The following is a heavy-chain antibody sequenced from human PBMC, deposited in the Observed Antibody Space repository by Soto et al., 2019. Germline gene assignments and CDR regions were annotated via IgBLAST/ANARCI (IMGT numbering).Heavy chain of an antibody. CDR3: ARGEGWIAAAFDY. V-gene: IGHV4-61*08. CDR1: GGSVSSGGYY. D-gene: IGHD6-13*01. Sequence: SETLSLTCAVSGGSVSSGGYYWSWIRQPPGKGLEWIGYIYYSGSTNYNPSLKSRVTISVDTSKNQFSLKLSSVTAADTAVYYCARGEGWIAAAFDYWGQGTLVTVSS. CDR2: IYYSGST. J-gene: IGHJ4*02.